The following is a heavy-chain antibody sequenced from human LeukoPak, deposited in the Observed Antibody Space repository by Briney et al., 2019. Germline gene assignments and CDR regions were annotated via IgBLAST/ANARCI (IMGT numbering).Heavy chain of an antibody. Sequence: PGGSLRLSCAASGLPFSSYWMHWVRQAPGEGLVWVSVIIPDGSSTTYADSVKGRFTISRDNAKNTLYLQMNSLRVEDTAIYYCVRLGGNYEYWGQGTLVTVSS. CDR2: IIPDGSST. D-gene: IGHD1-26*01. V-gene: IGHV3-74*01. CDR1: GLPFSSYW. CDR3: VRLGGNYEY. J-gene: IGHJ4*02.